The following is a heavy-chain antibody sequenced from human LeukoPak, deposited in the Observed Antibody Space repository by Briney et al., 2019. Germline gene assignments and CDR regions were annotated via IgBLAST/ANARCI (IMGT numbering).Heavy chain of an antibody. CDR3: AKRGVVIRVILVGFHKEAYYFDS. J-gene: IGHJ4*02. CDR2: ISDTGGRT. CDR1: GITLSNYG. Sequence: GGSLRLSCAVSGITLSNYGMTWVRQAPGKGLEWVAGISDTGGRTNYADPVKGRFTISRDNPKNTLYLQMNSLRAEDTAVYFCAKRGVVIRVILVGFHKEAYYFDSWGQGALVTVSS. D-gene: IGHD3-22*01. V-gene: IGHV3-23*01.